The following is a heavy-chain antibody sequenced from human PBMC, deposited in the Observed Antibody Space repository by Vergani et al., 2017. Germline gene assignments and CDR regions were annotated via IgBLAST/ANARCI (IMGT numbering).Heavy chain of an antibody. V-gene: IGHV3-11*05. CDR3: AREYCSSTSCPRRSGAMDV. CDR1: GFTFSDYY. CDR2: ISSSSSYT. Sequence: QVQLVESGGGLVKPGGSLRLSCAASGFTFSDYYMSWIRQAPGKGLEWVSYISSSSSYTNYADSVKGRFTISRDNAKNSLYLQMNSLRAEDTAVYYCAREYCSSTSCPRRSGAMDVWGQG. D-gene: IGHD2-2*01. J-gene: IGHJ6*02.